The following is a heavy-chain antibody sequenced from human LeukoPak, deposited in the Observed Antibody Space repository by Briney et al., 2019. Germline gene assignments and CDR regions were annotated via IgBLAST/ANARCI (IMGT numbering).Heavy chain of an antibody. V-gene: IGHV3-21*01. Sequence: GGSLRLSCAASGFTFSSYEMNWVRQAPGKGLEWVSSISSSSSYIYYADSVKGRFTISRDNAKNSLYLQMNSLRAEDTAVYYCARTGPTGDWGVLDYYYYMDVWGKGTTVTVSS. J-gene: IGHJ6*03. CDR2: ISSSSSYI. CDR3: ARTGPTGDWGVLDYYYYMDV. D-gene: IGHD7-27*01. CDR1: GFTFSSYE.